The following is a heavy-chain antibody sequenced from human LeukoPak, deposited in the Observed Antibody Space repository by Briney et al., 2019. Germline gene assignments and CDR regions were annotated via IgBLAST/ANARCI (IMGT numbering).Heavy chain of an antibody. CDR3: ARDRAMRVPAAMRVDYYGMDV. Sequence: PGGSLGLSCAASGFTVSSNYMSWVRQAPGKGLEWVSVIYSGGSTYYADSVKGRFTISRDNSKSTLYLQMNSLRAEDTAVYYCARDRAMRVPAAMRVDYYGMDVWGQGTTVTVSS. CDR2: IYSGGST. CDR1: GFTVSSNY. D-gene: IGHD2-2*01. J-gene: IGHJ6*02. V-gene: IGHV3-66*01.